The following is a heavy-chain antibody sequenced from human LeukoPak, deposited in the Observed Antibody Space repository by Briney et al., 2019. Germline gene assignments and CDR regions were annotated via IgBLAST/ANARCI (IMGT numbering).Heavy chain of an antibody. CDR3: AKDESVYYYYYGMDV. J-gene: IGHJ6*01. V-gene: IGHV3-30*18. CDR2: ISYDGRNK. CDR1: GFTFSSYG. Sequence: GGSLRLSCAASGFTFSSYGMHWVRQAPGKGLEWVAVISYDGRNKYYADSVKGRFTISRDNSKNTLYLQMNSLRAEDTAVYYCAKDESVYYYYYGMDVWGQGTTVTVSS.